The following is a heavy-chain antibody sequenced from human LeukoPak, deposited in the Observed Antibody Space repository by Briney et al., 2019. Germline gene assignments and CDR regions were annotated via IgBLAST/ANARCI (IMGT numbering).Heavy chain of an antibody. CDR3: ARSGSSGWYFGIDY. Sequence: SETLSLTCAVYGGSYSGYYWSWIRQPPGKGLEWIGEINHSGSTNYNPSLKSRVTISVDTSKNQFSLKLSSVTAAGTAVYYCARSGSSGWYFGIDYWGQGTLVTVSS. CDR2: INHSGST. V-gene: IGHV4-34*01. D-gene: IGHD6-19*01. J-gene: IGHJ4*02. CDR1: GGSYSGYY.